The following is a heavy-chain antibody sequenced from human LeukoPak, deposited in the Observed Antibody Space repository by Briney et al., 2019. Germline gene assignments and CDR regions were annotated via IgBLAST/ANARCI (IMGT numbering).Heavy chain of an antibody. Sequence: SETLSLTSTVSGGFITNYYWSWIRQPPGKGLELIGYIYYTGSTNYNPSLRSRVAMSVDTSKNQLSLKLNSVTAADTAVYYCARDPLTFYFDYWGQGILVTVSS. V-gene: IGHV4-59*01. CDR2: IYYTGST. D-gene: IGHD3-9*01. CDR1: GGFITNYY. J-gene: IGHJ4*02. CDR3: ARDPLTFYFDY.